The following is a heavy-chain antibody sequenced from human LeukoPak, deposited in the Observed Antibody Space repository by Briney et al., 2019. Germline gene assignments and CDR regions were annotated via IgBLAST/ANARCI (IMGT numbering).Heavy chain of an antibody. CDR2: IIPIFGTA. Sequence: SVKVSCKASGGTFNSYAISWVRQAPGRGLEWMGGIIPIFGTANYAQKFQGRVTITADESTSTAYMELSSLRSEDTAVYYCAIPGGGCSSTSCPDDYWGQGTLVTVSS. V-gene: IGHV1-69*01. CDR1: GGTFNSYA. J-gene: IGHJ4*02. CDR3: AIPGGGCSSTSCPDDY. D-gene: IGHD2-2*01.